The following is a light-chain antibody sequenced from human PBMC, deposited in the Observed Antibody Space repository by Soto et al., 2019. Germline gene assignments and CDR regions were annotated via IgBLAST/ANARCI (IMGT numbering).Light chain of an antibody. V-gene: IGLV2-23*01. Sequence: QSALTQPASASGSPGQSITISCTGTSSDVGRYNLVSWYQQQPGNAPKLLNFKDIEPPSGVSNRFSCSKSANTASLTSSGLQADDAADYCCGSYAGVNGVVFGGGTKLTVL. CDR1: SSDVGRYNL. CDR2: KDI. J-gene: IGLJ2*01. CDR3: GSYAGVNGVV.